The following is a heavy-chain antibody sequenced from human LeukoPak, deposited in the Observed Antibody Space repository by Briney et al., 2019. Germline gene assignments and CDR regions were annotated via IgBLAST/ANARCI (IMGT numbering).Heavy chain of an antibody. D-gene: IGHD3-10*01. V-gene: IGHV4-30-4*01. Sequence: SQTLSLTCTVSGGSISSGDYYWSWIRQPPGKGLEWIGYIYYSGSTYYNPSLKSRVTISVDTSKNQFSLKLSSVTAADTAVYYCARSKLWFGELLYFDYWGQGILVTVSS. J-gene: IGHJ4*02. CDR2: IYYSGST. CDR1: GGSISSGDYY. CDR3: ARSKLWFGELLYFDY.